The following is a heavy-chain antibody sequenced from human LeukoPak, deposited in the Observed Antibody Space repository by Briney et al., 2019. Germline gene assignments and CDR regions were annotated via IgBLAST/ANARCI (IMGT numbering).Heavy chain of an antibody. CDR1: GGSISSSNW. CDR2: IYHSGST. J-gene: IGHJ3*02. Sequence: PSETLCLTCAVSGGSISSSNWWSWVRQPPGKGLEWIGEIYHSGSTNYNPSLKSRVTISLNTSKSQFFLKLSSVTAADTAVFYCARGRPRSLIVGTTRRSRAFDIWGQGTMATVSS. D-gene: IGHD1-26*01. V-gene: IGHV4-4*02. CDR3: ARGRPRSLIVGTTRRSRAFDI.